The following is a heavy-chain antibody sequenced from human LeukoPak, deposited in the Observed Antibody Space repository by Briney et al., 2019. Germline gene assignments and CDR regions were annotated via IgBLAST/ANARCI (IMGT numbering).Heavy chain of an antibody. V-gene: IGHV3-74*01. CDR2: INNDGSNI. Sequence: GGSLRLSCAASGFTFSSYAMHWVRQAPGKGLVWVSRINNDGSNIVYADSVKGRFTISRDNAKNTLHLQMNSLSAEDTAVYYCARGGSASFDYWGQGALVTVSS. CDR1: GFTFSSYA. J-gene: IGHJ4*02. CDR3: ARGGSASFDY.